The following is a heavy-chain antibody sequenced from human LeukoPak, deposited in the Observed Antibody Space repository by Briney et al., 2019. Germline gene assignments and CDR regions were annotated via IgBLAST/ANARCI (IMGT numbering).Heavy chain of an antibody. D-gene: IGHD4-17*01. Sequence: GASVKVSCKASGYTFTSYDINWVRQATGQGLEWMGWMNPNSGNTGYAQKFQGRVTMTRNTSISTAYMELSSLRSEDTAVYYCARDYGDHYYYYGTDVWGQGTTVTVSS. V-gene: IGHV1-8*01. CDR3: ARDYGDHYYYYGTDV. CDR2: MNPNSGNT. J-gene: IGHJ6*02. CDR1: GYTFTSYD.